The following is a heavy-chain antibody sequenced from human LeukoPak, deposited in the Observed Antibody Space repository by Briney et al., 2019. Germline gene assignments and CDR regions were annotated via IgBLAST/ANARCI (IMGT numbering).Heavy chain of an antibody. J-gene: IGHJ4*02. D-gene: IGHD3-22*01. V-gene: IGHV4-39*07. Sequence: SETLSLTCTVSGGSISSSSYYWGWIRQPPGKGLEWIGSIYYSGSTYYNPSLKSRGTISVDTSKNQFSLKLSSVTAADTAVYYCARDPKDYDSTPHFDYWGQGTLVTVSS. CDR2: IYYSGST. CDR3: ARDPKDYDSTPHFDY. CDR1: GGSISSSSYY.